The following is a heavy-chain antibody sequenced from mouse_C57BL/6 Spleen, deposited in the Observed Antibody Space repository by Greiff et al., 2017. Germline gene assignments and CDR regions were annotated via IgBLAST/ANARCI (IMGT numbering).Heavy chain of an antibody. V-gene: IGHV7-1*01. CDR1: GFTFSDFY. Sequence: EVKLVESGGGLVQSGRSLRLSCATSGFTFSDFYMEWVRQAPGKGLEWIAASRNKANDYTTEYSASVKGRFIVSRDTSQSILYLQMNALRAEDTAIYYCARDAPYSPMDYWGQGTSVTVSS. CDR3: ARDAPYSPMDY. J-gene: IGHJ4*01. CDR2: SRNKANDYTT.